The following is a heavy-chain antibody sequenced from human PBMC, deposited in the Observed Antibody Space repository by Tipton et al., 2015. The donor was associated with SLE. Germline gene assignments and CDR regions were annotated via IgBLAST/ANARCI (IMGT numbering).Heavy chain of an antibody. CDR1: GFTFSPFA. Sequence: SLRLSCSASGFTFSPFAMTWVRQAPGEGLGWVSTIGGSGGWTKYADSVKGRFTISRDNSKNTLYLQMNSLRDEDTAVYYCGKCKGAGSHEHYCINVWGRGTAVAVSS. V-gene: IGHV3-23*01. CDR2: IGGSGGWT. J-gene: IGHJ6*03. CDR3: GKCKGAGSHEHYCINV. D-gene: IGHD3-10*01.